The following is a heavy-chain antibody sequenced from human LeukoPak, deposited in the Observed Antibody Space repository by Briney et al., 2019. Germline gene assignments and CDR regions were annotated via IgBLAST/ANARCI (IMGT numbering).Heavy chain of an antibody. CDR1: GYTFTSYG. V-gene: IGHV1-18*01. D-gene: IGHD5-24*01. CDR2: ISAYNGNT. CDR3: ARGLQETLAWLKALSAFDI. Sequence: ASVKVSCKASGYTFTSYGISWVRQAPGQGLEWMGWISAYNGNTNYAQKLQGRVTMTTDTSTSTAYMELRSLRSDATAVYYCARGLQETLAWLKALSAFDIWGQGTMVTVSS. J-gene: IGHJ3*02.